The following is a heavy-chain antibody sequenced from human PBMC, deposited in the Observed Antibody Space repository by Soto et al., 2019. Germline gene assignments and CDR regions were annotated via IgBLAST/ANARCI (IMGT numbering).Heavy chain of an antibody. D-gene: IGHD1-26*01. CDR2: IKSKTDGGTT. CDR1: GFTFSNAW. J-gene: IGHJ4*02. V-gene: IGHV3-15*01. CDR3: TTDRGSGSYWLSYYFDY. Sequence: GGSLRLSCAASGFTFSNAWMSWVRQAPGKGLEWVGRIKSKTDGGTTDYAAPVKGRFTISRDDSKNTLYLQMNSLKTEDTAVYYCTTDRGSGSYWLSYYFDYWGQGTLVTVSS.